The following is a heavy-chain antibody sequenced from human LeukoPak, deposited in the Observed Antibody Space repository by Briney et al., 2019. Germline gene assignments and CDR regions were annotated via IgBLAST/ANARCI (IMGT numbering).Heavy chain of an antibody. CDR3: AREGATGIAAAKDAFDI. J-gene: IGHJ3*02. CDR2: IYYSGST. V-gene: IGHV4-39*07. CDR1: GGSISSYY. Sequence: PSETLSLTCTVSGGSISSYYWSWIRQPPGKGLEWIGSIYYSGSTYYNPSLKSRVTISVDTSKNQFSLKLSSVTAADTAVYYCAREGATGIAAAKDAFDIWGQGTMVTVSS. D-gene: IGHD6-13*01.